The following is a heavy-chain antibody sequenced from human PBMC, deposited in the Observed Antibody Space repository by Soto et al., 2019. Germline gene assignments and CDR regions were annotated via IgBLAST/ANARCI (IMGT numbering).Heavy chain of an antibody. Sequence: SVKVSCKASGGTFSIYTISWVRQAPGQGLEWMGRIIPILGIANYAQKFQGRVTITADKSTSTAYMELSSLRSEDTAVYYCAREGSGGSSSFDYWGQGTLVTVSS. CDR2: IIPILGIA. CDR1: GGTFSIYT. CDR3: AREGSGGSSSFDY. D-gene: IGHD2-15*01. J-gene: IGHJ4*02. V-gene: IGHV1-69*04.